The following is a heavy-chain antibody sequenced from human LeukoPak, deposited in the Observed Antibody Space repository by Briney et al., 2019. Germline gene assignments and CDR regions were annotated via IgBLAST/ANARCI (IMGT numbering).Heavy chain of an antibody. Sequence: GSPRLSCAASGFTFSSYAMSWVRQAPGKGLEWVSAISGSGGSTYYADSVKGRFTISRDNSKNTLYLQMYSLRAEDTAVYYCAKDCIAAAGRDAFDIWGQGTMVTVSS. CDR2: ISGSGGST. V-gene: IGHV3-23*01. J-gene: IGHJ3*02. CDR3: AKDCIAAAGRDAFDI. CDR1: GFTFSSYA. D-gene: IGHD6-13*01.